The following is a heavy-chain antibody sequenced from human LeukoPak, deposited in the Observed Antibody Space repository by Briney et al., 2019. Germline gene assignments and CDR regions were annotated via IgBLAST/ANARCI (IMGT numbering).Heavy chain of an antibody. CDR1: GYTFTDYY. CDR2: INPNGGGT. V-gene: IGHV1-2*02. D-gene: IGHD2-15*01. CDR3: ARGYCSGGSCYGGDWFDP. J-gene: IGHJ5*02. Sequence: ASVKVSCKASGYTFTDYYIHWVRQAPGQGLEWMGWINPNGGGTKYVQKFQGRVTMTRDTSISTAYMELSRLRSDDTAVYYCARGYCSGGSCYGGDWFDPWGQGTLVTVSS.